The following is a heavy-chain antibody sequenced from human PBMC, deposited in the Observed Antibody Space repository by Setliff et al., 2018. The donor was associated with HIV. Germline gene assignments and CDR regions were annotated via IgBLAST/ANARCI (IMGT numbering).Heavy chain of an antibody. CDR1: GFTFGDYA. D-gene: IGHD3-10*01. CDR2: IRSKAYGGTT. J-gene: IGHJ4*02. V-gene: IGHV3-49*04. CDR3: ARARRVGSYSRVDYFDY. Sequence: PVGSLRLSCTVSGFTFGDYAMSWVRQAPGKGLEWIGFIRSKAYGGTTEYGASVKGRFTISRDDSKSVAYLQMNSLKTEDTAVYFCARARRVGSYSRVDYFDYWGQGTLVTVSS.